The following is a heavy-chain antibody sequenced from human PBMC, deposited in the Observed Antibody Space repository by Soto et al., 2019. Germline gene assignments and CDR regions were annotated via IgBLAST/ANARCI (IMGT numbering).Heavy chain of an antibody. CDR2: ISGSGGST. CDR1: GFTFSSYA. J-gene: IGHJ6*02. V-gene: IGHV3-23*01. Sequence: EVQLLESGGGLVQPGGSLRLSCAASGFTFSSYAMSWVRQAPGQGLEWVSAISGSGGSTYYADSVKGRFTISRDNAKNTLYLQMNSLRAEDTAVYYCAKDPWYSSGWFDYYYGMDVWGQGTTVTVSS. CDR3: AKDPWYSSGWFDYYYGMDV. D-gene: IGHD6-19*01.